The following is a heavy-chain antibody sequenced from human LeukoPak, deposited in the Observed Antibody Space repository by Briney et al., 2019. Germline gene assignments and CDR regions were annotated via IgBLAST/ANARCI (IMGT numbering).Heavy chain of an antibody. D-gene: IGHD6-19*01. V-gene: IGHV1-2*02. CDR2: INPNSGDT. J-gene: IGHJ4*02. CDR3: ARAFETIAVAGTFDY. CDR1: GYTFSGNF. Sequence: GASVKVSCKAFGYTFSGNFIHWVRQAPGQGLEWMGWINPNSGDTKYAQKFQGRVTMTRDTSISTAYVDLGRLTSDDTAVYYCARAFETIAVAGTFDYWGQGTLVTVSS.